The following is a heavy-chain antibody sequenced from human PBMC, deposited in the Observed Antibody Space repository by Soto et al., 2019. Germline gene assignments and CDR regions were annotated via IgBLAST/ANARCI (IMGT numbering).Heavy chain of an antibody. CDR1: GGSISSYY. V-gene: IGHV4-59*01. J-gene: IGHJ6*02. CDR2: IYYSGST. CDR3: ARWGLGDFWSGYSYYYYGMDV. Sequence: LSLTCTVSGGSISSYYWSWIRQPPGKGLEWIGYIYYSGSTNYNPSLKSRVTISVDTSKNQFSLKLSSVTAADTAVYYCARWGLGDFWSGYSYYYYGMDVWGQGTTVTVSS. D-gene: IGHD3-3*01.